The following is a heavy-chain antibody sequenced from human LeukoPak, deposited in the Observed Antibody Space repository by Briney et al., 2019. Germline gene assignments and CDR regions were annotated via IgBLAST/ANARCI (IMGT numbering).Heavy chain of an antibody. CDR2: ISAQHGQT. J-gene: IGHJ4*02. CDR3: AGSIGYCTSNVCYLKY. Sequence: GASVKVSCKTSGYSDNFYGITWVRQVAGQGLEWMGWISAQHGQTEYAPNSQDRVTMTTDTYTNTAYMELRSLRSDDTAVYYCAGSIGYCTSNVCYLKYWGQGTLVTVSS. D-gene: IGHD2-8*01. V-gene: IGHV1-18*01. CDR1: GYSDNFYG.